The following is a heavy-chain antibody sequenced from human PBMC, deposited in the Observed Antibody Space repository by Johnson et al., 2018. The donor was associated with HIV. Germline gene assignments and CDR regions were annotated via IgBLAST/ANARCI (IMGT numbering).Heavy chain of an antibody. Sequence: MLLVESGGGLAQPGGSLRLSCAASGITVSSNYMSWVRQAPGKGLEWVSVIYSGGSTYYADSVKGRFTISRDNSKNTLYLQMNSLRAEDTAVYYCAKDREWLVPTPLDAFDIWGQGTMVTVSS. J-gene: IGHJ3*02. CDR2: IYSGGST. D-gene: IGHD6-19*01. CDR3: AKDREWLVPTPLDAFDI. CDR1: GITVSSNY. V-gene: IGHV3-66*02.